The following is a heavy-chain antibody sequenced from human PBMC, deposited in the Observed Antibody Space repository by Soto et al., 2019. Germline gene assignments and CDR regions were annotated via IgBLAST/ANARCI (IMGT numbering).Heavy chain of an antibody. J-gene: IGHJ4*02. V-gene: IGHV3-15*01. CDR1: GFTFSNAW. CDR2: IKSKTDGGTT. D-gene: IGHD2-15*01. CDR3: TTAATKASGIGPDY. Sequence: GGSLRLSCAASGFTFSNAWMSWVRQAPGKGLEWVGRIKSKTDGGTTDYAAPVKGRFTISRDDSKNTLYLQMNSLKTEDTAVYYCTTAATKASGIGPDYWGQGTLVTVSS.